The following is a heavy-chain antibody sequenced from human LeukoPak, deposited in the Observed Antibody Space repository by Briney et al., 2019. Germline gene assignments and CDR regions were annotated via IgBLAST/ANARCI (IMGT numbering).Heavy chain of an antibody. D-gene: IGHD3-10*01. Sequence: PGGSLRLSCAASGFTFSSYGMSWVRQAPGKGLEWVSAISGSGGSTYYADSVKGRFTISRGNSKNTLYLQMNSLRAEDTAIYYCAKGGYGSGSYSGFDIWGQGTMVTVSS. CDR3: AKGGYGSGSYSGFDI. CDR1: GFTFSSYG. J-gene: IGHJ3*02. V-gene: IGHV3-23*01. CDR2: ISGSGGST.